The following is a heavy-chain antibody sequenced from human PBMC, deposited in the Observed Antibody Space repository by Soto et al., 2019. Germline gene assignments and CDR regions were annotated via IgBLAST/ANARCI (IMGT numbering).Heavy chain of an antibody. Sequence: GGSLRLSCAASGFTFSSYAMHWVRQAPGKGLEWVAVISYDGSNKYYADSVKGRFTISRDNSKNTLYLQMNSLRAEDTAVYYCARSTEGHSGYSGYDLEFPFDPWGQGTLVTVSS. CDR2: ISYDGSNK. CDR1: GFTFSSYA. V-gene: IGHV3-30-3*01. J-gene: IGHJ5*02. D-gene: IGHD5-12*01. CDR3: ARSTEGHSGYSGYDLEFPFDP.